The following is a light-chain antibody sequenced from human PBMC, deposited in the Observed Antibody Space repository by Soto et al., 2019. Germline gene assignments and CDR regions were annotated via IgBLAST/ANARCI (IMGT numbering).Light chain of an antibody. Sequence: QSALTQPASVSGSPGQSITISCTGTSSDIGSYDYVSWFQQYSGTAPTLIIYEVRFRPSGVSSRFSGSKSGNTASLTISGLQAEDEADYYCGSYASATLIFGGGTQLTVL. CDR1: SSDIGSYDY. J-gene: IGLJ2*01. CDR2: EVR. V-gene: IGLV2-14*03. CDR3: GSYASATLI.